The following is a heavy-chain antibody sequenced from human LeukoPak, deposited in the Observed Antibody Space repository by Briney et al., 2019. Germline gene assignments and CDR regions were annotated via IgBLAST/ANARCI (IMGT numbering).Heavy chain of an antibody. D-gene: IGHD1-26*01. J-gene: IGHJ6*02. Sequence: SETLSLTCTVSDGSISSYYWSWIRQPPGKGLEWIGYIYYSGSTNYNPSLKSRVTISVDTSKNQFSLKLSSVTAADTAVYYCARNLVGATGYYYYGMDVWGQGTTVTVSS. CDR3: ARNLVGATGYYYYGMDV. CDR1: DGSISSYY. V-gene: IGHV4-59*01. CDR2: IYYSGST.